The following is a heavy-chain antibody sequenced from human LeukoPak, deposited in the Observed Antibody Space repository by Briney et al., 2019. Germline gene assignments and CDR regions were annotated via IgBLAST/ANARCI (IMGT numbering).Heavy chain of an antibody. CDR1: GFTFSSYW. J-gene: IGHJ4*02. CDR2: INSDGSST. CDR3: ARLKRGYSYDEFDY. Sequence: GGSLRLSCAASGFTFSSYWMHWVRQAPGKGLVWVSRINSDGSSTGYADSVKGRFTISRDNAKNTLYLQMNSLRAEDTAVYYCARLKRGYSYDEFDYWGQGTLVTVSS. V-gene: IGHV3-74*01. D-gene: IGHD5-18*01.